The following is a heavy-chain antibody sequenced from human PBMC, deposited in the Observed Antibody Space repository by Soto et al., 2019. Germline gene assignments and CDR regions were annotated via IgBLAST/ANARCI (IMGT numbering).Heavy chain of an antibody. D-gene: IGHD6-19*01. Sequence: ESGGGLVQPGRSLRLSCAASGFTFDDYAMHWVRQAPGKGLEWVSGISWNSGSIGYADSVKGRFTISRDNAKNSLYLQMNSLRAEDTALYYCARAVAGSRFDYWGQGTLVTVSS. V-gene: IGHV3-9*01. CDR1: GFTFDDYA. CDR2: ISWNSGSI. CDR3: ARAVAGSRFDY. J-gene: IGHJ4*02.